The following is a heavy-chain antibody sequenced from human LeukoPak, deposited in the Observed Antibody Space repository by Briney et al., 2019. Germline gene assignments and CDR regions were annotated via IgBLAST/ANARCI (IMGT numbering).Heavy chain of an antibody. CDR3: AKDALVVTPGGPFDY. Sequence: GGSLRPSCAASGFTFSSYGMHWVRQAPGKGLEWVAVISYDGSNKYYADSVKGRFTISRDNSKNTLYLQMNSLRAEDTAVYYCAKDALVVTPGGPFDYWGQGTLVTVSS. J-gene: IGHJ4*02. CDR1: GFTFSSYG. CDR2: ISYDGSNK. V-gene: IGHV3-30*18. D-gene: IGHD4-23*01.